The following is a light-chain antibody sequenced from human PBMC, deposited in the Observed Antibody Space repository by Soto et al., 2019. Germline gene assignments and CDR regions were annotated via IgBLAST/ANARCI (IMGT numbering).Light chain of an antibody. CDR3: QQSYSTAWT. CDR1: QSISSY. V-gene: IGKV1-39*01. J-gene: IGKJ1*01. CDR2: AAS. Sequence: DIQMTQSPSSLSASVGDRVTITCRASQSISSYLNLYQQKPGKAPKLLIYAASSLQSGVPSRFSGSGSGTDFTLTISSLQPEDSATYYCQQSYSTAWTCGQGTKVEIK.